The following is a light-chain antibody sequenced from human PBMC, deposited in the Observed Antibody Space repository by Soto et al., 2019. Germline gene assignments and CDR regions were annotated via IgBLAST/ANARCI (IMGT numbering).Light chain of an antibody. CDR1: QSVGSIP. CDR3: QQYGSSPLT. Sequence: EIVLTQSPGTLSLSPGERATLSCRASQSVGSIPLAWYLQKPGQAPRLVIHGASSRATGIPDRFSGSGSGTDFTLTISRLEPEDVAVYYCQQYGSSPLTFGGGTRVEIK. CDR2: GAS. V-gene: IGKV3-20*01. J-gene: IGKJ4*01.